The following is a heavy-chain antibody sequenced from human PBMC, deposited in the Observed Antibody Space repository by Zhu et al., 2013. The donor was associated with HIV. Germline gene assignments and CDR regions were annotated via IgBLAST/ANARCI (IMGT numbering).Heavy chain of an antibody. V-gene: IGHV1-46*03. CDR1: GDTFSSYY. CDR3: ARSYYGSGGYHYSYGMDV. D-gene: IGHD3-10*01. Sequence: QVQLVQSGAEVKKPGASVKVSCKASGDTFSSYYMHWVRQAPGQGLEWMGMINPSGSSTKYAHKFQGRVTMTRDTSTSTVYMELSSLRSEDTAVYYCARSYYGSGGYHYSYGMDVWGQGTTVTVSS. CDR2: INPSGSST. J-gene: IGHJ6*02.